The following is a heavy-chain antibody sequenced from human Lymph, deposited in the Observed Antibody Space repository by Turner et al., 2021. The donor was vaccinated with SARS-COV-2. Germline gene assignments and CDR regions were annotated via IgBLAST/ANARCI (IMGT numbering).Heavy chain of an antibody. CDR2: ISYDGSNK. CDR3: ARYASGGYFYYGMDV. Sequence: QVQLVESGGGVVQPGRSLRLSCAASGFTFRTYAIYWVRQAPGKGLEWVAVISYDGSNKYDADSVKGRFTISRDNSKNTLYLQMNSLRAEDTAVYYCARYASGGYFYYGMDVWGQGTTVTVSS. V-gene: IGHV3-30*04. CDR1: GFTFRTYA. J-gene: IGHJ6*02. D-gene: IGHD3-10*01.